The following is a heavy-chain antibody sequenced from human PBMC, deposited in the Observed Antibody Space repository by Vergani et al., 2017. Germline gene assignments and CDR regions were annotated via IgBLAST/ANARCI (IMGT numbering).Heavy chain of an antibody. Sequence: QVQLVQSGAEVKKPGSSVKVSCKASGGTFSSYTISWVRQAPGQGLEWMGRIIPILGIANYAQKFQGRVTITADKSTSTAYMELSSLKASDTAMYYCARQSGGRQVDAFDIWGQGTMVTVSS. CDR2: IIPILGIA. J-gene: IGHJ3*02. D-gene: IGHD2-15*01. CDR1: GGTFSSYT. CDR3: ARQSGGRQVDAFDI. V-gene: IGHV1-69*02.